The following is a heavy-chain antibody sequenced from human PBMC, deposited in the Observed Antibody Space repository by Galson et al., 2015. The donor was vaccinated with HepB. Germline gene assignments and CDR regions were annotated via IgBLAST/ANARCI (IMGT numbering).Heavy chain of an antibody. J-gene: IGHJ6*02. CDR1: GGSISSSSYY. D-gene: IGHD3-16*01. CDR3: ARHINLGIDYYYYYGMDV. Sequence: ETLSLTCTVSGGSISSSSYYWGWIRQPPGKGLEWIGSIYYSGSTYYNPSLKSRVTISVDTSKNQFSLKLSSVTAADTAVYYCARHINLGIDYYYYYGMDVWGQGTTVTVSS. V-gene: IGHV4-39*01. CDR2: IYYSGST.